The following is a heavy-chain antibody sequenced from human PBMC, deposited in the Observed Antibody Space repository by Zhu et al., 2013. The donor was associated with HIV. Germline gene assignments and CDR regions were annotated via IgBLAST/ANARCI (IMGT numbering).Heavy chain of an antibody. V-gene: IGHV1-18*01. Sequence: QVQLVQSGAEVKKPGASVKVSCRASGYVFTSFGISWLRQVPGQGLQWMGWISGYNGKTNYVRNLQDRVTMTVDISSSTAYLELRSLRSDDTAIYYCARGRYYYDHAGYYHEYFQLWGQGTLVTVSS. CDR2: ISGYNGKT. D-gene: IGHD3-22*01. CDR3: ARGRYYYDHAGYYHEYFQL. J-gene: IGHJ1*01. CDR1: GYVFTSFG.